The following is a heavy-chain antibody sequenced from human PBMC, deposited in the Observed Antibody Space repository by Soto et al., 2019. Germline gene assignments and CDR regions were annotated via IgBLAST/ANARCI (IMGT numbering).Heavy chain of an antibody. J-gene: IGHJ6*02. CDR2: ISYDGSNK. V-gene: IGHV3-30-3*01. CDR1: GFTFSSYA. CDR3: ARDTVYSSSWPRNYYYYGMDV. D-gene: IGHD6-13*01. Sequence: QVQLVESGGGVVQPGRSLRLSCAASGFTFSSYAIHWVRQAPGKGLEWVAVISYDGSNKYYADSVKGRFTISRDNSKNTLYLQMNSLRAEDTAVYYCARDTVYSSSWPRNYYYYGMDVWGQGTTVTVSS.